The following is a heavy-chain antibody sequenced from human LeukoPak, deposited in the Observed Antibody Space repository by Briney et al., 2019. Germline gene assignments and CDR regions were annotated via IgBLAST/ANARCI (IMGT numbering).Heavy chain of an antibody. CDR3: GGHHGGWSPSSYYHYYMDV. CDR1: GDSLSTYF. V-gene: IGHV4-4*09. J-gene: IGHJ6*03. D-gene: IGHD2-2*01. Sequence: SETLSLTCTVSGDSLSTYFWTWIRQPPGQGLEWIGYISTGGRTNYHPSLKSRASMSGDPSKDQFPLRLTSVTAAATAVSYCGGHHGGWSPSSYYHYYMDVWSKATTVTAS. CDR2: ISTGGRT.